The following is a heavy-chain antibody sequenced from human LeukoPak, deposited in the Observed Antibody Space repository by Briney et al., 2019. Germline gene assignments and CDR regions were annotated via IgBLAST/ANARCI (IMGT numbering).Heavy chain of an antibody. D-gene: IGHD3-3*01. CDR2: IKPDGSEK. J-gene: IGHJ3*02. CDR3: AKDFWSGYFDAFDI. Sequence: GGSLRLSCAASGFTFSSYWMTWVRQAPGKGLEWVANIKPDGSEKFYVDSMKGRFTISRDNARNSLYLQMNSLRADDTAVYYCAKDFWSGYFDAFDIWGQGTMVTVSS. V-gene: IGHV3-7*01. CDR1: GFTFSSYW.